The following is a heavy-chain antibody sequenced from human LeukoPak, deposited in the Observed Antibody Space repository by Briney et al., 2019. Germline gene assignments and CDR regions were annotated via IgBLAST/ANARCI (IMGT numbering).Heavy chain of an antibody. CDR2: ISSSGTTI. Sequence: GGSLRLSCAASGFRFSDYYMSWIRQGPGKGLEWLSYISSSGTTIYYADSVKGRFTISRDNAKNSVYLQMNSLRAEDTAVYYCARVSFIAAGLAGTLHVLREYYYMDFWGKGPTVTVSS. D-gene: IGHD6-6*01. CDR1: GFRFSDYY. V-gene: IGHV3-11*04. CDR3: ARVSFIAAGLAGTLHVLREYYYMDF. J-gene: IGHJ6*03.